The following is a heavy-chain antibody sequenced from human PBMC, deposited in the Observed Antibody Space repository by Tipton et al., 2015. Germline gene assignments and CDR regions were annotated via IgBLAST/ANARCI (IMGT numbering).Heavy chain of an antibody. J-gene: IGHJ4*02. V-gene: IGHV3-23*01. D-gene: IGHD6-25*01. CDR3: AKGSSGRYFDY. CDR2: ISGSGGST. Sequence: SLRLSCAASGFSFSDYAMAWVRQAPGKGLLWVSGISGSGGSTYYADSVKGRFTISRDNSKNTLYLQMNSLRAEDTAVYYCAKGSSGRYFDYWGQGTLVTVSS. CDR1: GFSFSDYA.